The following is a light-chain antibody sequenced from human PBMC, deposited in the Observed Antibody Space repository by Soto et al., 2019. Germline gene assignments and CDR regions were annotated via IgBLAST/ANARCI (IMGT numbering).Light chain of an antibody. Sequence: EIVMTQSPATLSVSPGERATLACRASQSFXSYFGWYEQKPGQAPRLLIXDASIRATGVPARFSAGGSGTEFTLTISSLQSEDFAMYYCQQYNDWPTYTFGQGTKVDIK. CDR1: QSFXSY. CDR2: DAS. CDR3: QQYNDWPTYT. J-gene: IGKJ2*01. V-gene: IGKV3-15*01.